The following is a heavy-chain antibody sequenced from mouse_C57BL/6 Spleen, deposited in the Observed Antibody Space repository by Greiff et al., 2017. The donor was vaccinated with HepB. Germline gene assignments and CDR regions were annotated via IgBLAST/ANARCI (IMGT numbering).Heavy chain of an antibody. D-gene: IGHD2-5*01. Sequence: EVQRVESGPELVKPGASVKISCKASGYSFTDYNMNWVKQSNGKSLEWIGVINPNYGTTSYNQKFKGKATLTVDQSSSTAYMQLNSLTSEDSAVYYCARGTAYYSNYYYAMDYWGQGTSVTVSS. CDR1: GYSFTDYN. V-gene: IGHV1-39*01. CDR2: INPNYGTT. J-gene: IGHJ4*01. CDR3: ARGTAYYSNYYYAMDY.